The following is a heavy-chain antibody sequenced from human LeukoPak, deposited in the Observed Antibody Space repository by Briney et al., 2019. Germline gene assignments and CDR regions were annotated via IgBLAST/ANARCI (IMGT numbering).Heavy chain of an antibody. CDR1: GGSFSGYY. CDR2: INHSGST. V-gene: IGHV4-34*01. J-gene: IGHJ5*02. D-gene: IGHD2-2*01. Sequence: PSETLSLTCAVYGGSFSGYYWSWIRQPPGKGLEWIGEINHSGSTNYNPSLKSRVTISVDMSKNQFSLKLSSVTAADTAVYYCARGRLSIVVVPAARGWFDPWGQGTLVTVSS. CDR3: ARGRLSIVVVPAARGWFDP.